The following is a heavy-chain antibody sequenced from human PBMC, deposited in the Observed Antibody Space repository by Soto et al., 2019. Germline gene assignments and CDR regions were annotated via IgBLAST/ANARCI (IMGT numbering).Heavy chain of an antibody. D-gene: IGHD2-21*01. CDR3: AIAIEPSMTRFDY. J-gene: IGHJ4*02. CDR1: GYTLTELS. Sequence: ASVKVSCKVSGYTLTELSMHWVRQAPGKGLEWMGGFDPEDGETIYAQKFQGRVTMTGDTSTDTAYMELSSLRSEDTAVYYCAIAIEPSMTRFDYWGQGTLVTVSS. V-gene: IGHV1-24*01. CDR2: FDPEDGET.